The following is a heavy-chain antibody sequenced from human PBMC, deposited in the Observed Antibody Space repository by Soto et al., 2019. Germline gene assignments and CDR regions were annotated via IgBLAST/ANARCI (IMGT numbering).Heavy chain of an antibody. Sequence: PGGSLRLSCAASGFTFSSYAMHWVRPAPGKGLEWVAVISYDGSNKYYADSVKGRFTISRDNSKNTLYLQMNSLRAEDTPVEYCARDPSVVVVAANRGGRDGWGQGTTGPGS. J-gene: IGHJ6*01. D-gene: IGHD2-15*01. CDR1: GFTFSSYA. V-gene: IGHV3-30-3*01. CDR3: ARDPSVVVVAANRGGRDG. CDR2: ISYDGSNK.